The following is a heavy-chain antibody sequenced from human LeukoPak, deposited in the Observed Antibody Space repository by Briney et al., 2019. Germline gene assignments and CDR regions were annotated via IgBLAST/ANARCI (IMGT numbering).Heavy chain of an antibody. V-gene: IGHV3-66*01. Sequence: GGSLRLSCAASGFTVSSNYMSWVRQAPGKGLEWVSVIYSGGSTYYADSVKGRFTISRDNSKNTLYLQMNSLRAEDTAVYYCARGGLLWFGESYAFDIWSQGTMVTVSS. J-gene: IGHJ3*02. D-gene: IGHD3-10*01. CDR3: ARGGLLWFGESYAFDI. CDR2: IYSGGST. CDR1: GFTVSSNY.